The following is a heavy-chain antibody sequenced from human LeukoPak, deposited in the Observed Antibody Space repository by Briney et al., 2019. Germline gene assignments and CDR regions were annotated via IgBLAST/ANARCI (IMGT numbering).Heavy chain of an antibody. J-gene: IGHJ4*02. CDR3: VPKGTEGY. CDR1: GFAFSAYA. Sequence: GGSLRLSCSASGFAFSAYAMHWVRQAPGKGLQYVSVISPTGDSTYYADSVKGRFSISRDNSKNTLYLQVSSLRPEDTAVYYCVPKGTEGYWGQGTLVTVSS. CDR2: ISPTGDST. V-gene: IGHV3-64D*06.